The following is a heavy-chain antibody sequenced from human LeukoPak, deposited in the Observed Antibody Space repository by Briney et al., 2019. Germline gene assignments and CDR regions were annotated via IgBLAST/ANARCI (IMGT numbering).Heavy chain of an antibody. CDR2: ISSSSSYI. Sequence: GGSLRLSCAASGFTFSSYSMNWVRQAPGKGLEWVSSISSSSSYIYCADSVKGRFTISRDNAKNSLYLQMNSLRAEDTAVYYCARDMPWIQLWLLDYWGQGTLVTVSS. V-gene: IGHV3-21*01. J-gene: IGHJ4*02. D-gene: IGHD5-18*01. CDR1: GFTFSSYS. CDR3: ARDMPWIQLWLLDY.